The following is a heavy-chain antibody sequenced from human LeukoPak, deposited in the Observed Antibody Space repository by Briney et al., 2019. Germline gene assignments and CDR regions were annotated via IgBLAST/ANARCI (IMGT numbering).Heavy chain of an antibody. CDR3: AKDSTKEQQLEYYLDY. CDR1: GFTFSSYG. CDR2: IRYDGSNK. J-gene: IGHJ4*02. D-gene: IGHD6-13*01. V-gene: IGHV3-30*02. Sequence: PGGSLRLSCAASGFTFSSYGMHWVRQAPGKGLEWVALIRYDGSNKYYADSVKGRFTISRDNSKNTLYLQMNSLRAEDTAVYYCAKDSTKEQQLEYYLDYWGQGTLVTVSS.